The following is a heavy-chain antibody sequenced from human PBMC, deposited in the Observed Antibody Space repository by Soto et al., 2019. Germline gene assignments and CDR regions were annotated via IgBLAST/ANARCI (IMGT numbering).Heavy chain of an antibody. CDR2: ISYDGSNK. CDR1: GFTFSSYA. CDR3: ARESPDMITFGGVIVGGFDY. D-gene: IGHD3-16*02. J-gene: IGHJ4*02. Sequence: QVQLVESGGGVVQPGRSLRLSCAASGFTFSSYAMHWVRQAPGKGLEWVAVISYDGSNKYYADSVKGRFTISRDNSKNTLYLQMNSLRAEDTAVYYCARESPDMITFGGVIVGGFDYWGQGTLVTVSS. V-gene: IGHV3-30-3*01.